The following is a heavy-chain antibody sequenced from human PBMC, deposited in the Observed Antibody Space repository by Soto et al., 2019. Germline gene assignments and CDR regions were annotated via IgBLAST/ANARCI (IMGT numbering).Heavy chain of an antibody. CDR1: GFTFSSYG. V-gene: IGHV3-30*03. J-gene: IGHJ4*02. CDR3: ARVGRLGELSFNY. D-gene: IGHD3-16*02. Sequence: PGGSLRLSCAASGFTFSSYGMHWVRQAPGKGLEWVAVISYDGSNKYYADSVKGRFTISRDNSKNTLYLQMNSLRAEDTAVYYCARVGRLGELSFNYWGQGTLVTVSS. CDR2: ISYDGSNK.